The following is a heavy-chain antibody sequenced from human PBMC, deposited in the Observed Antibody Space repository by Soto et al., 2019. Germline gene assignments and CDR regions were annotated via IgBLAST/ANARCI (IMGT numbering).Heavy chain of an antibody. D-gene: IGHD3-10*01. J-gene: IGHJ6*02. CDR3: AKGSGGSGSYYNDYYYYGMDV. CDR2: ISGSGGST. CDR1: GFTFSSYA. V-gene: IGHV3-23*01. Sequence: PGGSLRLSCAASGFTFSSYAMSWVRQAPGKGLEWVSAISGSGGSTYYADSVKGRFTISRDNSKNTLYLQMNSLRAEDTAVYYCAKGSGGSGSYYNDYYYYGMDVWSQGTTVTVSS.